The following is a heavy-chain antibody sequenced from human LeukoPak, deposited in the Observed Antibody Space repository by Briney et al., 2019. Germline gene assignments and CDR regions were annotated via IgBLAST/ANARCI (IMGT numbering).Heavy chain of an antibody. Sequence: PGGSLRLSCAASGFTFISYRMSWVRQAPGKGLEWVANIKQDGSEKYYVDSVKGRFTISRDNSKNTLYLQMNSLRAEDTAVYYCAREISHRWFGELNDAFDIWGQGTMVTVSS. J-gene: IGHJ3*02. CDR3: AREISHRWFGELNDAFDI. D-gene: IGHD3-10*01. CDR1: GFTFISYR. CDR2: IKQDGSEK. V-gene: IGHV3-7*01.